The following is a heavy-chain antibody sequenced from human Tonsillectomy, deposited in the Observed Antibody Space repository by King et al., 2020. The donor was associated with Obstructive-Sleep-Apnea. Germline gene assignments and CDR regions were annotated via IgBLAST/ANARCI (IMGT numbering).Heavy chain of an antibody. D-gene: IGHD3-10*01. CDR3: ARVGVYGSGSPLDC. J-gene: IGHJ4*02. Sequence: VQLVDSGGGLVQPGGSLRLSCAASGFTFSSYWIHWVRQAPGKGLVWVSRINSDGSSTSYADSVKGRFTISRDNAKNTLYLQMNSLRAEDTAVYYCARVGVYGSGSPLDCWGQGTLVTVSS. CDR1: GFTFSSYW. V-gene: IGHV3-74*01. CDR2: INSDGSST.